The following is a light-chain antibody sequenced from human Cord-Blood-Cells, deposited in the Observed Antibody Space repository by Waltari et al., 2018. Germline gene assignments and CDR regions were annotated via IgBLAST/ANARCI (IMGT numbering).Light chain of an antibody. CDR1: QGISSY. V-gene: IGKV1-8*01. Sequence: AIRMTQSPSSFSASTGDRVTITCGASQGISSYLAWYQQKPGKAPKLLIYAESTLQSGVPSRFSGSGSGTDFTLTISCLQSEDFATYYCQQYYSYPLTFGGGTKVEIK. CDR3: QQYYSYPLT. CDR2: AES. J-gene: IGKJ4*01.